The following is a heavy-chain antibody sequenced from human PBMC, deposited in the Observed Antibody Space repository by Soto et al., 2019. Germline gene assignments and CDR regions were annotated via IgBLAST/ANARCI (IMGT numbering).Heavy chain of an antibody. D-gene: IGHD6-13*01. CDR1: GYTFINFD. CDR3: ARMASAGTLNWFDP. Sequence: GASVKVSCKASGYTFINFDISWVRQAAGQGLEWLGWMNPGSGKTGYASKFQGRVAMTRDASTGTSHLELSSLTSDDTAVYYCARMASAGTLNWFDPWGQGTLVTVPQ. J-gene: IGHJ5*02. V-gene: IGHV1-8*02. CDR2: MNPGSGKT.